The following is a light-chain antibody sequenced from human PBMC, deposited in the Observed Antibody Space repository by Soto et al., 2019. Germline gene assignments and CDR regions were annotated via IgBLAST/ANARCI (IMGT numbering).Light chain of an antibody. J-gene: IGKJ3*01. V-gene: IGKV3-11*01. Sequence: EVVLTNYPDALSLSQVSPATVCCMASQSVDRYVAWYQQKVGQAPRLLIYDAYTRATGVGARFAGSGSATDFSLTITSLEPEDFAVYYCQKRAKWPSTCGPGNKGAIK. CDR3: QKRAKWPST. CDR2: DAY. CDR1: QSVDRY.